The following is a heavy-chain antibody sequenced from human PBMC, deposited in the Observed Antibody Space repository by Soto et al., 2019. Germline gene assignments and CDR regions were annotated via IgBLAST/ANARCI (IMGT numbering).Heavy chain of an antibody. CDR3: AKESGGERYAAYFDL. D-gene: IGHD2-21*01. Sequence: QVQLVESGGGVVQPGTSLRLACAASGFTLSNIGMQWVRQAPGKGLEWVAVISAGGNTKYYADSVKGRFTIPRDNSKNTLFLQMNSLRTEDTAVYYCAKESGGERYAAYFDLWGQGTLVTVSA. J-gene: IGHJ4*02. CDR1: GFTLSNIG. V-gene: IGHV3-30*18. CDR2: ISAGGNTK.